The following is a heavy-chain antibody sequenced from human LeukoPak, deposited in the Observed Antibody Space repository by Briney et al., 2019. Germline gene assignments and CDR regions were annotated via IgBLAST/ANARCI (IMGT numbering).Heavy chain of an antibody. CDR2: IGTSSSII. Sequence: GGSLRLSCAASGFTFSCYSMNWVRQAPGKGLGWVSYIGTSSSIIYYADSVKGRFTISRDNAKNSLYLQMNSLRDEDTAVYYCARHDYAGNSGDYWGQGTLVTVSS. CDR3: ARHDYAGNSGDY. CDR1: GFTFSCYS. V-gene: IGHV3-48*02. D-gene: IGHD4-23*01. J-gene: IGHJ4*02.